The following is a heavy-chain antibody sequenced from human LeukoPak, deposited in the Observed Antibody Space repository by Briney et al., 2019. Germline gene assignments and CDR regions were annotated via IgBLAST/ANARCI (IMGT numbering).Heavy chain of an antibody. Sequence: PSETLSLTCTVSGGSISSSGYYWGWIRQPPGKGLEWIASIYYSGCTYYNPSLKRRLTISVDTSKNPLSLKLSSLTAADTAVYYCARHEYSGSYYGLSWFDPWGQGTLVTVSS. D-gene: IGHD1-26*01. CDR3: ARHEYSGSYYGLSWFDP. CDR2: IYYSGCT. CDR1: GGSISSSGYY. V-gene: IGHV4-39*01. J-gene: IGHJ5*02.